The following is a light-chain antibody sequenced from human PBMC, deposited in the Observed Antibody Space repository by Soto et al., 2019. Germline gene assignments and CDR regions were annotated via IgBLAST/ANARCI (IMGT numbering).Light chain of an antibody. Sequence: AIRMTQSPSSFSASTGDRVTITCRASQGISSYLAWYQQKPGKAPELLIFAASTLQSGVPSAFSGSGAGTDFTLTISSLQPEDFATYYCQQTYRTPLTFGGGTKVEIK. J-gene: IGKJ4*01. CDR2: AAS. CDR1: QGISSY. V-gene: IGKV1-8*01. CDR3: QQTYRTPLT.